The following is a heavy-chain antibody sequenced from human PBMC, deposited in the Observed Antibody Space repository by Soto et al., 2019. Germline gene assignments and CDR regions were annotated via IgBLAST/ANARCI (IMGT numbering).Heavy chain of an antibody. D-gene: IGHD4-17*01. CDR2: IFYSGAT. CDR1: GGPISSGGYY. J-gene: IGHJ5*02. Sequence: QVQLQESGPGLVTPSQALSLTCSVSGGPISSGGYYWSWIRQHPGKGLEWIGYIFYSGATYYNPSLKSRSFISVDTSKNQFSLRLRSVTAADTAVYYCARVQPYDYGANSGWFDPWGQGTLVTVSA. CDR3: ARVQPYDYGANSGWFDP. V-gene: IGHV4-31*03.